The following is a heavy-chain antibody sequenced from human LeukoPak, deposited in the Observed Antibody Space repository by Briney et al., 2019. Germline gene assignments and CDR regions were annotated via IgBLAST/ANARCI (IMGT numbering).Heavy chain of an antibody. CDR1: GGSFSSYY. CDR2: IYTSGST. V-gene: IGHV4-4*07. CDR3: ARDFPSIRPRSGYSSS. J-gene: IGHJ4*02. D-gene: IGHD6-13*01. Sequence: PSETLSLTCAVYGGSFSSYYWSWIRQPAGKGLEWIGRIYTSGSTNYNPSLKSRVTMSVDTSKNQFSLKLSSVTAADTAVYYCARDFPSIRPRSGYSSSWGQGTLVTVSS.